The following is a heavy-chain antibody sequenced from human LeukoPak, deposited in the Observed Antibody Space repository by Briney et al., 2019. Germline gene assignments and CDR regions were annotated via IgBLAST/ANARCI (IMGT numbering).Heavy chain of an antibody. CDR2: IYSGGST. D-gene: IGHD3-22*01. V-gene: IGHV3-53*01. CDR3: ARTRPYDSSGYYSSAYFDY. J-gene: IGHJ4*02. Sequence: GGSLRLSCAASGFSVNSNYMSWVRQAPGKGLEWVSVIYSGGSTYYADSVKGRFTISRDNSKNTLYLQMNSLRAEGTAVYYCARTRPYDSSGYYSSAYFDYWGQGTLVTVSS. CDR1: GFSVNSNY.